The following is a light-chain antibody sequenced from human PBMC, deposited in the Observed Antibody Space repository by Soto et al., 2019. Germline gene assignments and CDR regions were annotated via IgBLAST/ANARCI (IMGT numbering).Light chain of an antibody. J-gene: IGKJ4*01. V-gene: IGKV1-27*01. CDR1: QGIKNY. Sequence: DIQVTQYPSSLSASVGDRVTITCRASQGIKNYLAWYQQKPGEIPKLLIYAASTLESGIPPRFSGSGSGTDFTLTINNLQPEAVATYYCQRYYNAPFTFGGGTKVEIK. CDR2: AAS. CDR3: QRYYNAPFT.